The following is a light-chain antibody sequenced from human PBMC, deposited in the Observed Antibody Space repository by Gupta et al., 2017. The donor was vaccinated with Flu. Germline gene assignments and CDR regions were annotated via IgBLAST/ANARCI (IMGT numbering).Light chain of an antibody. J-gene: IGKJ5*01. V-gene: IGKV3-20*01. CDR3: QQYCRSPIT. CDR2: DAS. CDR1: QTVSRSY. Sequence: EIVLTQSPGTLSLSPGERATRSRRASQTVSRSYLAWFQHKPGNAPHRLLYDASTRPAGSPDRCSGSGSATAVSLIITRLEPEDFSAYYCQQYCRSPITFGQGTRLEIK.